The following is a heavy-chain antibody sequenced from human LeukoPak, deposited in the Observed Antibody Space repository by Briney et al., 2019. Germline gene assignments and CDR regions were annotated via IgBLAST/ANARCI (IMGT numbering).Heavy chain of an antibody. D-gene: IGHD2-15*01. CDR3: ARVRYCSGGSCSSPTYFDY. CDR2: IFYSGTT. V-gene: IGHV4-59*08. Sequence: SETLSLTCSVSGGSISSYYWSWIRQPPGKGLEWIGFIFYSGTTNYNPSLRSRVTITVDPSKNQFSLKLSSVTAADTAVYYCARVRYCSGGSCSSPTYFDYWGQGTLVTVSS. CDR1: GGSISSYY. J-gene: IGHJ4*02.